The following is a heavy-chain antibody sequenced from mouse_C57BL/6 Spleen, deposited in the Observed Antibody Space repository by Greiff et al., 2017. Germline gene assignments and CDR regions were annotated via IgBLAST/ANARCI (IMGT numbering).Heavy chain of an antibody. Sequence: EVQVVESGGGLVQSGRSLRLSCATSGFTFSDFYMEWVRQAPGKGLEWIAASRNKANDYTTEYSASVKGRFIVSRDTSQSILYLQMNALRAEDTAIYYCARDALSYAMDYWGQGTSVTVSS. J-gene: IGHJ4*01. CDR1: GFTFSDFY. V-gene: IGHV7-1*01. D-gene: IGHD6-2*01. CDR2: SRNKANDYTT. CDR3: ARDALSYAMDY.